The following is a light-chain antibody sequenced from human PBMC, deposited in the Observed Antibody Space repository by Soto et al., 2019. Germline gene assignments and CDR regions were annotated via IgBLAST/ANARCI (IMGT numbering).Light chain of an antibody. CDR3: QQYNNWPPYT. CDR1: QSVNSD. CDR2: GAS. Sequence: EIVLTQSPATLSVSPGNRATLSCRASQSVNSDLAWYQQKPGQAPRLLIYGASTRATGTPTRFSGSGSGTEFTLTISSLRSEDFAVYFCQQYNNWPPYTFGQGTKVDIK. J-gene: IGKJ2*01. V-gene: IGKV3-15*01.